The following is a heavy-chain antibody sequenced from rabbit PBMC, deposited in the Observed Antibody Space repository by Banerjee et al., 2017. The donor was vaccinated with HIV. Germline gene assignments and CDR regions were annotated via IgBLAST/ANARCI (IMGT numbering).Heavy chain of an antibody. V-gene: IGHV1S47*01. CDR2: IYNGDGST. J-gene: IGHJ3*01. Sequence: QEQLVESGGGLVQPGGSLKLSCKASGFDFSYTAMCWVRQAPGKGPEWVACIYNGDGSTYYASWVNGRFTISKTSSTTVTLQMTSLTAADTATYFCARTGGVGYGYGTKDLWGQGTLVT. CDR1: GFDFSYTA. D-gene: IGHD6-1*01. CDR3: ARTGGVGYGYGTKDL.